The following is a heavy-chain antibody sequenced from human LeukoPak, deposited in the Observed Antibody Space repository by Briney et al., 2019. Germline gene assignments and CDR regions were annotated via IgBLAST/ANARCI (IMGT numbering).Heavy chain of an antibody. V-gene: IGHV3-66*01. CDR3: ARAQRSGYSFGHYFDC. CDR1: GFTVSTNY. CDR2: IYSVGTT. J-gene: IGHJ4*02. Sequence: GGSLRLSCAASGFTVSTNYMSWVRQSPGKGLEWVSIIYSVGTTFYADSVKGRFTISRDNSKNTLYLQMNSLEAEDTAVYYCARAQRSGYSFGHYFDCWGQGSLVTVSS. D-gene: IGHD5-18*01.